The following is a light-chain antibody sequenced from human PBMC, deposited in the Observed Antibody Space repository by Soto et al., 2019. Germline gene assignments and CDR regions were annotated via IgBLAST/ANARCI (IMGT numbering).Light chain of an antibody. CDR2: TDN. J-gene: IGLJ2*01. CDR3: SSYTSSSTLV. V-gene: IGLV1-47*02. Sequence: QSVLTQPPSASGTPGQGVTISCFGSSSNIGSTYVYWYQQLPGAAPKLLIYTDNHRPSGVPDRFSGSKSGTSASLAISGLRSEDEADYYCSSYTSSSTLVFGGGTKLTVL. CDR1: SSNIGSTY.